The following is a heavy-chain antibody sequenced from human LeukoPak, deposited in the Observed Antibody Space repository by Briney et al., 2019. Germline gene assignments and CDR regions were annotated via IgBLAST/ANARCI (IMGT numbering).Heavy chain of an antibody. D-gene: IGHD6-19*01. CDR3: ARVTRYSSGWYYYYYYMDV. CDR1: GGSISSGSYY. Sequence: SQTLSLTCTVSGGSISSGSYYWSWIRQPAGKGLEWIGRIYTSGSTNYNPSLKSRVTISVDTSKNQFSLKLSSVTAADTAVYYCARVTRYSSGWYYYYYYMDVWGKGTTVTISS. CDR2: IYTSGST. V-gene: IGHV4-61*02. J-gene: IGHJ6*03.